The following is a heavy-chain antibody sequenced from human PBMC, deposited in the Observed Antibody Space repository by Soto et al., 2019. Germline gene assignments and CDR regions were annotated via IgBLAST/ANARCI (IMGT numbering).Heavy chain of an antibody. CDR3: ARHTSSGYYYQIEY. V-gene: IGHV4-39*01. Sequence: SETLSLTCTASGGSIRIGNYYWGWIRQSPGRGLEWIGSILYSGTTYYTPSLKSRVTISVDTSKNQFSLRLSSVTAADTAVYYCARHTSSGYYYQIEYWGQGTLVTVSS. CDR1: GGSIRIGNYY. D-gene: IGHD3-3*01. J-gene: IGHJ4*02. CDR2: ILYSGTT.